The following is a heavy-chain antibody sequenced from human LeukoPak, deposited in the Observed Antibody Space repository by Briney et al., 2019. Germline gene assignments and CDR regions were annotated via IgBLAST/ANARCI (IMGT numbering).Heavy chain of an antibody. D-gene: IGHD3-16*02. J-gene: IGHJ6*03. V-gene: IGHV1-18*01. CDR1: TYISSDFG. CDR3: GRVYLYTTGWSAAYYYFMDV. CDR2: VSVDNGQT. Sequence: ASVKVSFKASTYISSDFGNSWVRLAPGGGLEWMGWVSVDNGQTNYGHKFYGRVTMTMETSTKTASMVLRGPRTDDAAIFYCGRVYLYTTGWSAAYYYFMDVWGKGTTVIVSS.